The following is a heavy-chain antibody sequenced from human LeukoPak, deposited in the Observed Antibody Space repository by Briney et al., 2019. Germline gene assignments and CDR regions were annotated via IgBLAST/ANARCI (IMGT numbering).Heavy chain of an antibody. CDR3: ARGRGSSWYGHYYYYGMDV. V-gene: IGHV3-74*01. Sequence: GGSLRLSCAASGFTFSSYAMHWVRQAPGKGLVWVSRINSDGSSTSYADSVKGRFTISRDNAKNTLYLQMNSLRAEDTAVYYCARGRGSSWYGHYYYYGMDVWGQGTTVTVSS. D-gene: IGHD6-13*01. CDR1: GFTFSSYA. J-gene: IGHJ6*02. CDR2: INSDGSST.